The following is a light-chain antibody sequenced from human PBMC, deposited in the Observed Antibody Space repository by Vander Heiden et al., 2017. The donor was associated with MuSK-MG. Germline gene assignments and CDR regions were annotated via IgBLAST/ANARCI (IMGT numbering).Light chain of an antibody. Sequence: IVLTQSPGTLSLSPGERATLSCRASQSVSSSYLAWYQQKPGQAPRVLIYGASTRATGVPDRFSGSGSGTDFTLTISRLEPEDSAVYYCQQVGNLPFAFGHGTKVDIK. J-gene: IGKJ3*01. CDR3: QQVGNLPFA. CDR2: GAS. CDR1: QSVSSSY. V-gene: IGKV3-20*01.